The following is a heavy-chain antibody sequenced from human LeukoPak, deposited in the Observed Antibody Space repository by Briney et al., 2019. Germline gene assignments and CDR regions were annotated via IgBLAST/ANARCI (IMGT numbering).Heavy chain of an antibody. Sequence: SETLSLTCTVSGGSISSGGYYWSWIRQHPGKGLEWIGYIYYSGSTYYNPSLKSRVTISVDTSKNQFSLKLSSVTAADTAVYYCARGRGPLPLFDYWGQGTLVTVSS. V-gene: IGHV4-31*03. D-gene: IGHD3-10*01. CDR2: IYYSGST. CDR3: ARGRGPLPLFDY. CDR1: GGSISSGGYY. J-gene: IGHJ4*02.